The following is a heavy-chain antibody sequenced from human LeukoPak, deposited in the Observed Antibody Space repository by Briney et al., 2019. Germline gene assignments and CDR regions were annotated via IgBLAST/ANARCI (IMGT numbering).Heavy chain of an antibody. CDR3: ARGGEMATAIYFDY. V-gene: IGHV1-46*01. Sequence: VASVKVSCKASGYTFTSNYMHWVRQAPGQGLEWMGVIAPSSGTTSYAQKFQGRVTMTRDTSTSTLYMELSSLTSEDTAVYYCARGGEMATAIYFDYWGQGTLVTVSS. D-gene: IGHD5-24*01. CDR2: IAPSSGTT. J-gene: IGHJ4*02. CDR1: GYTFTSNY.